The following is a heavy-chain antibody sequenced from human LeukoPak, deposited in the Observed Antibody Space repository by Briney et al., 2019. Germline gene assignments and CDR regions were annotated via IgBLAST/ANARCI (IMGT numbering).Heavy chain of an antibody. CDR3: ARVEWMGRMDY. D-gene: IGHD3-3*01. J-gene: IGHJ4*02. CDR2: IKQDGSEK. V-gene: IGHV3-7*01. Sequence: PGGSLRLSCAASGFTFSSYAMTWVRQAPGKGLEWVANIKQDGSEKYYMDSVKGRFTISRDNAKNSLSLQMNSLRAEDTAVYYCARVEWMGRMDYWGQGTLVTVSS. CDR1: GFTFSSYA.